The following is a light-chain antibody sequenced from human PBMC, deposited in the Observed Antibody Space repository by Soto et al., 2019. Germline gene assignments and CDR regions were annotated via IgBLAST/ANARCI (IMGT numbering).Light chain of an antibody. CDR1: QNIKTF. V-gene: IGKV1-39*01. Sequence: DIQMTQSPSSLSASVGDRVTITCRASQNIKTFLNWYQQKPGKAPKVLIHAASSLQSGVPSRFSGSGSDTDFTLTITSLQSEDFATYYCQEGYSTLWAFGQGTKVEVK. CDR3: QEGYSTLWA. CDR2: AAS. J-gene: IGKJ1*01.